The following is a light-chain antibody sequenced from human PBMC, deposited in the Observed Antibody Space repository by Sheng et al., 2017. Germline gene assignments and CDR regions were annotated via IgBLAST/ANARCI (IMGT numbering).Light chain of an antibody. CDR3: LQHHTYPRT. J-gene: IGKJ1*01. Sequence: DIQMTQSPSAMSASVGDRVTITCRASQGIANYLAWFQQKPGTVPKRLIYGASTLQSGVPSRFSGSGFGTEFTLTISSLQPEDSATYYCLQHHTYPRTFGQGTDGWKSN. V-gene: IGKV1-17*03. CDR2: GAS. CDR1: QGIANY.